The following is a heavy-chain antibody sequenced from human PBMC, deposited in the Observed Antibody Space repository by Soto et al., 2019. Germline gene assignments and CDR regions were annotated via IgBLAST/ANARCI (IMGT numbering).Heavy chain of an antibody. Sequence: EVQLVESGGGLVQPGRSLRLSCAASGFTFDDYAMHWVRQAPGKGLEWVSGISWNSGSIGYADSVKGRFTISGDNAKNSLYLQMNSLRAEDTGLYYCAKDLGKWGLLAADYWGQGTLVTVSS. CDR3: AKDLGKWGLLAADY. CDR1: GFTFDDYA. CDR2: ISWNSGSI. J-gene: IGHJ4*02. D-gene: IGHD1-26*01. V-gene: IGHV3-9*01.